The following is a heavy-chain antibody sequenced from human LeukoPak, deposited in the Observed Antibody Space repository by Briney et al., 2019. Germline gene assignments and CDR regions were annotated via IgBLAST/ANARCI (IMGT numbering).Heavy chain of an antibody. J-gene: IGHJ5*02. V-gene: IGHV3-53*01. CDR1: DFSVSTNY. Sequence: GGSRRLSCAASDFSVSTNYMNWVRQAPGRGLEWVSLIDSGGSPYYADAVKGRFTISRDNSKNMVYLQMNSLRAEDTAVYYCARLEVRGVIGPWGQGTLVTVSS. CDR3: ARLEVRGVIGP. CDR2: IDSGGSP. D-gene: IGHD3-10*01.